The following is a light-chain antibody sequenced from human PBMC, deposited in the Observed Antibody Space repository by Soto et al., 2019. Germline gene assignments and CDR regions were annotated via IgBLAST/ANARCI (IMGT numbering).Light chain of an antibody. Sequence: EIVMTQSPATLSVSPGERATHSCRASQSVNIYLAWYQQKPGQAPRLLIFGASYRATGIPARFSGSGSGTEFNLTISSLQSEDFAVYFCQQYDDWLRLTFGGGTKVDIK. CDR2: GAS. CDR1: QSVNIY. V-gene: IGKV3D-15*01. CDR3: QQYDDWLRLT. J-gene: IGKJ4*01.